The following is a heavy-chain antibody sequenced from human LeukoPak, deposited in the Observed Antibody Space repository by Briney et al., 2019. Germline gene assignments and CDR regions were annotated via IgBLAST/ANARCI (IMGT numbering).Heavy chain of an antibody. CDR3: ARDGWMDV. CDR1: GDTFSNYA. J-gene: IGHJ6*02. V-gene: IGHV1-69*04. Sequence: SVKVSCKASGDTFSNYAISWVRQARGQGLEWMGRIIPILGTADYAQKFQGRVTISADKSTTTAYMELSSLRFEDTAVYYCARDGWMDVWGQGTRVTVSS. D-gene: IGHD2-15*01. CDR2: IIPILGTA.